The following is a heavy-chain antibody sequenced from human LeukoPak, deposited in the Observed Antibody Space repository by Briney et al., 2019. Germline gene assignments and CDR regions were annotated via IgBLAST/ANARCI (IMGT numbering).Heavy chain of an antibody. V-gene: IGHV1-24*01. CDR2: FDPEDGET. J-gene: IGHJ2*01. D-gene: IGHD3-3*01. Sequence: ASVKVSCKVSGYTLTELSMHCVRQAPGKGVGWMGGFDPEDGETIYAQKFQGRVTMTEDTSTDTAYMELSSLRSEDTAVYYCATGGNDFWSGWYFDLWGRGTLVTVSS. CDR3: ATGGNDFWSGWYFDL. CDR1: GYTLTELS.